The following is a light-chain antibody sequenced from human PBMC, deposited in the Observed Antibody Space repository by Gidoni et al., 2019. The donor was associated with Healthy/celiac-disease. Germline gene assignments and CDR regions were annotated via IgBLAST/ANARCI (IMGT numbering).Light chain of an antibody. CDR3: QQRSNWPPWT. CDR1: QSVSSY. Sequence: EIVLTQSPATLSLSPGERATRSCRASQSVSSYLAWYQQKPGQAPRPLIYDASNRATGSPARVRGSGAGTDFTLTISSLEPEDFAVYYCQQRSNWPPWTFGQGTKVEIK. CDR2: DAS. J-gene: IGKJ1*01. V-gene: IGKV3-11*01.